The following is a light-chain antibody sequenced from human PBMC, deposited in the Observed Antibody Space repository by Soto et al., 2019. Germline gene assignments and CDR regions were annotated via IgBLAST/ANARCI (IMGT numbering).Light chain of an antibody. V-gene: IGKV3-20*01. CDR2: GAS. J-gene: IGKJ4*01. CDR3: QQYGNSPPLT. Sequence: IVVTQSPATLSVTPGERATLSCRASQSVGTNLAWYQQRPGQAPRLLIYGASSRATGIPDRFSGSGSGTDFTLTISRLEPEDFALYYCQQYGNSPPLTFGGGTKVDIK. CDR1: QSVGTN.